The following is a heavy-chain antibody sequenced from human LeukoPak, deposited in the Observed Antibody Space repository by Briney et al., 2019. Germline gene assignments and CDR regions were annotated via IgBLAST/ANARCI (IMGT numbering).Heavy chain of an antibody. CDR3: APTNAWLYYFDY. CDR1: GYAFTGYY. D-gene: IGHD2-2*01. CDR2: INSNNGGT. J-gene: IGHJ4*02. V-gene: IGHV1-2*02. Sequence: GASVKVSCKTSGYAFTGYYMHWVGQAPGHGLEWMGWINSNNGGTYYAQKFQGRVIMTRDTSISTAYMELTRLRSDDTAVYYCAPTNAWLYYFDYWGQGTLVTVSS.